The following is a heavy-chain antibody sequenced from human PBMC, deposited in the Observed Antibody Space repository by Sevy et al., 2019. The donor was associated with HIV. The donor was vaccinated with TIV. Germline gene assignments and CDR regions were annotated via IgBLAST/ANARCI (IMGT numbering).Heavy chain of an antibody. Sequence: GGSLRLSCTVSGITDSFKSITWVRQAPGKGLEWVSIIFSVGTTYYGNSVKGRFTISRDNSKDTVSLQMNNLRVEDTAVYYCARARFGSSGWPPYFDFWGQGTLVTVSS. CDR2: IFSVGTT. J-gene: IGHJ4*02. CDR1: GITDSFKS. CDR3: ARARFGSSGWPPYFDF. D-gene: IGHD6-19*01. V-gene: IGHV3-66*01.